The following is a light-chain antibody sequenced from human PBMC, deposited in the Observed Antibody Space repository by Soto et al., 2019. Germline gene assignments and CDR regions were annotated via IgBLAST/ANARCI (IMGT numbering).Light chain of an antibody. V-gene: IGKV3-20*01. CDR2: GAS. Sequence: VLAQSPGTVSLSPGERATLSCRASQSLSGNYLAWYQQRPGQPPSLLIYGASRRATGIPDRFTGGGSGTDFTLTISRLEPEDFAVYYCQQYAISPQTFGQGTKVEIK. CDR3: QQYAISPQT. J-gene: IGKJ1*01. CDR1: QSLSGNY.